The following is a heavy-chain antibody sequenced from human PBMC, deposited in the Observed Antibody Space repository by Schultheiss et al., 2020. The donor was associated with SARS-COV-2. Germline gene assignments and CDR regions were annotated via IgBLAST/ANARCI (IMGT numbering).Heavy chain of an antibody. CDR2: ISAYNGNT. CDR1: GYTFSSYG. CDR3: ARTLDPFVLAAGILDYYHYGLDV. J-gene: IGHJ6*02. V-gene: IGHV1-18*01. D-gene: IGHD6-13*01. Sequence: ASVKVSCKASGYTFSSYGFSWVRQAPGQGLEWMGWISAYNGNTHYAQNLHDRVIMTTDTSTSTAYMELRSLRSDDTAVYYCARTLDPFVLAAGILDYYHYGLDVWGQGTTVTVSS.